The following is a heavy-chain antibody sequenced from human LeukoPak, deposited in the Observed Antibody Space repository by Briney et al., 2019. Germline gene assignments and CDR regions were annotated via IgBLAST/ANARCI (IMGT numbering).Heavy chain of an antibody. CDR3: AIGEAYSYDSVFDY. J-gene: IGHJ4*02. Sequence: SETLSLTCAVYGGSFRGYYWSWIRQAPEKGLEWIGEINHLGSTNYNPSLKSRVTMSVDTSKNQFSLKLSSVTAADTAVYYCAIGEAYSYDSVFDYWGQGTLVTVSS. CDR2: INHLGST. D-gene: IGHD5-18*01. CDR1: GGSFRGYY. V-gene: IGHV4-34*01.